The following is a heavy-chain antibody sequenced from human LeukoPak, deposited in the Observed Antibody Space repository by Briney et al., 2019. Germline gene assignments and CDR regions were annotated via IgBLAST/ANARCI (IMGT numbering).Heavy chain of an antibody. Sequence: AAVTVSCQASGYTLPSYYMHWVRQAPGQRLEWMGIINPSGGSTSYPQKFQGRVTMTSDTSTSTVYMELSSLRSEDTAVYYCARVGGQQQNSAFDIWGQGTMVTVSS. CDR3: ARVGGQQQNSAFDI. J-gene: IGHJ3*02. CDR2: INPSGGST. CDR1: GYTLPSYY. V-gene: IGHV1-46*01. D-gene: IGHD6-13*01.